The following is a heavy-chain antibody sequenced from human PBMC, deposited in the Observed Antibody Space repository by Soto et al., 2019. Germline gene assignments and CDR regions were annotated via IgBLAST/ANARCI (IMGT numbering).Heavy chain of an antibody. Sequence: GGSLRLSCVPSGFTFSSYAMSWVRQAPGKGLEWVSSITGSGSATYHAASVEGRFTISRDNAKNTLYLQMTSLRAEDSAIYYCAKSSGWYANNWLDPWGQGTLVTVSS. D-gene: IGHD6-19*01. CDR1: GFTFSSYA. V-gene: IGHV3-23*01. CDR3: AKSSGWYANNWLDP. J-gene: IGHJ5*02. CDR2: ITGSGSAT.